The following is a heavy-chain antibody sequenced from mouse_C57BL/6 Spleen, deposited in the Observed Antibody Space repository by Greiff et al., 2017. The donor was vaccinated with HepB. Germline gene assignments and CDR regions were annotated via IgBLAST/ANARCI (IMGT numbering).Heavy chain of an antibody. D-gene: IGHD1-1*01. Sequence: EVQRVESEGGLVQPGSSMKLSCTASGFTFSDYYMAWVRQVPEKGLEWVANINYDGSSTYYLDSLKSRFIISRDNAKNILYLQMSSLKSEDTSTYYCARDGGVVAGNRYFDVWGTGTTVTVSS. CDR2: INYDGSST. CDR3: ARDGGVVAGNRYFDV. V-gene: IGHV5-16*01. J-gene: IGHJ1*03. CDR1: GFTFSDYY.